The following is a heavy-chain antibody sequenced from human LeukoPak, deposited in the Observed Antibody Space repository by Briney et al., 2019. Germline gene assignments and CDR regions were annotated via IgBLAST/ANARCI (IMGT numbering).Heavy chain of an antibody. CDR3: ARHAGGISATGTRPFDY. D-gene: IGHD6-13*01. CDR2: IYYSGST. J-gene: IGHJ4*02. V-gene: IGHV4-39*01. Sequence: SETLSLTCTVSGASFSSSTYYWGWIRQPPGKGLEWIGSIYYSGSTYHNPSLKSRVTMSVDTSKNQFSLKLSSVTAADTAVYYCARHAGGISATGTRPFDYWGQGTLVTVSS. CDR1: GASFSSSTYY.